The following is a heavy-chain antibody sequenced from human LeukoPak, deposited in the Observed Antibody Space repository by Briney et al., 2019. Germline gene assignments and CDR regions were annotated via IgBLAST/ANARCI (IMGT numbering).Heavy chain of an antibody. V-gene: IGHV4-59*08. J-gene: IGHJ4*02. Sequence: SATLSLTCTVSGGSISSYYWSWIRQPPGKGMEWLVYVSYDGTTNYTPSLRSRVIMAVDTAINNIFLRLTSVTAADTAVYYCARLDCHGDGCYNHWGQGTLVTVPS. D-gene: IGHD2-21*01. CDR1: GGSISSYY. CDR2: VSYDGTT. CDR3: ARLDCHGDGCYNH.